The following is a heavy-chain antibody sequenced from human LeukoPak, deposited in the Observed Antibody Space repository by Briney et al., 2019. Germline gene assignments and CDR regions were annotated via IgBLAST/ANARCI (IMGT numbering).Heavy chain of an antibody. J-gene: IGHJ4*02. CDR3: ASVFNDKAATCPDYFDY. D-gene: IGHD2-15*01. V-gene: IGHV4-39*01. Sequence: SETLSLTCTVSGGSLSRSTYYWGWLRQPPGKGLEWMGSISHSGSTYYNPSLKSRVTISVDTSKNQFSLKLSSLTAADTAVYYCASVFNDKAATCPDYFDYWGQGTLVSVSS. CDR2: ISHSGST. CDR1: GGSLSRSTYY.